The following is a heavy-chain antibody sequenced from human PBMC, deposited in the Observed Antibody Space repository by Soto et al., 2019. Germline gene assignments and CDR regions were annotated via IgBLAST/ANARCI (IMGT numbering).Heavy chain of an antibody. V-gene: IGHV4-34*01. J-gene: IGHJ1*01. CDR1: GGSFSGYY. CDR2: INHSGST. Sequence: QVQLQQWGAGLLKPSETLSLTYAVYGGSFSGYYWSWIRQPPGKGLEWIGEINHSGSTNYNPSLKSRVTISVDTSKNQFSLKLSSVTAADTAVYYCARGPVTRPEYFQHWGQGTLVTVSS. CDR3: ARGPVTRPEYFQH. D-gene: IGHD2-2*01.